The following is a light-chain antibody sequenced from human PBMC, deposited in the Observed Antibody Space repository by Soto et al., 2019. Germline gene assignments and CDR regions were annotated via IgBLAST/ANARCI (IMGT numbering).Light chain of an antibody. CDR1: QSLLSTDGNTY. J-gene: IGKJ4*01. CDR2: KVS. Sequence: DVVMTQSPLSLPVTLGQPASISCRSSQSLLSTDGNTYLNWFQXRPGQSXXRXIYKVSNRDSGVPDRFSGSGSGTDFTLTISRLEPEDFAVYYCQQYGSSRKLTFGGGTKVDIK. CDR3: QQYGSSRKLT. V-gene: IGKV2-30*01.